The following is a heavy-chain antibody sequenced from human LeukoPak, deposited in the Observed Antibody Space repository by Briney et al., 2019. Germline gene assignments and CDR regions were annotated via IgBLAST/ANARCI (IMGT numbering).Heavy chain of an antibody. J-gene: IGHJ6*03. Sequence: GGSLRLSCAASGFTFSSYEMNWVRQAPGKGLEWVSRINSDGSSTSYADSVKGRFTISRDNAKNTLYLQMNSLRAEDTAVYYCARGELGYCSSTSCPYYYYYYMDVWGKGTTVTVSS. CDR1: GFTFSSYE. CDR2: INSDGSST. V-gene: IGHV3-74*01. CDR3: ARGELGYCSSTSCPYYYYYYMDV. D-gene: IGHD2-2*01.